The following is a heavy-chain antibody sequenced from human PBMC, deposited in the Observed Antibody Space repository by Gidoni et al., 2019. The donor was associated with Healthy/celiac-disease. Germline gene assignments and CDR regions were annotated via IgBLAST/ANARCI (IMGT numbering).Heavy chain of an antibody. Sequence: QVQLVASGGGVVQPGRSLRLSCAASGFTFSSYAMHWVRQAPGKGLEWVAVISYDGSNKYYADSVKGRFTISRDNSKNTLYLQMNSLRAEDTAVYYCARDRVGWGQGTLVTVSS. CDR1: GFTFSSYA. CDR2: ISYDGSNK. V-gene: IGHV3-30*04. CDR3: ARDRVG. J-gene: IGHJ4*02. D-gene: IGHD3-16*01.